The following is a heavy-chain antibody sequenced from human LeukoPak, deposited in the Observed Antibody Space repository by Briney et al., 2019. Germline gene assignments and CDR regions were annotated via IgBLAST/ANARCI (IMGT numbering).Heavy chain of an antibody. Sequence: GGSLRLSCAASGFTFDDYAMHWVRQAPGKGLEWVSLISGDGGSTYYADSVKGRFTISRDNSKNSLYLQMNSLRTENTASYYCAKDIGYGDFLGDWGQGTLVTVSS. CDR3: AKDIGYGDFLGD. J-gene: IGHJ4*02. CDR2: ISGDGGST. V-gene: IGHV3-43*02. CDR1: GFTFDDYA. D-gene: IGHD4-17*01.